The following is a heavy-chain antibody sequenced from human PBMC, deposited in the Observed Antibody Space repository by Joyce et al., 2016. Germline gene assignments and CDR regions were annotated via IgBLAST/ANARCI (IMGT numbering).Heavy chain of an antibody. CDR3: AREGGGRRTWFDP. V-gene: IGHV3-74*03. J-gene: IGHJ5*02. D-gene: IGHD2-15*01. Sequence: EEQLVESGGGLVQPGGSLRLSCAASGFIFSGYWMHWLRQSPGKGPVWVSRIKGDESGTAYADSVKGRFTISRDNAKSMLYLQMNSLRVEDTGVYYCAREGGGRRTWFDPWGQGILVTVAS. CDR2: IKGDESGT. CDR1: GFIFSGYW.